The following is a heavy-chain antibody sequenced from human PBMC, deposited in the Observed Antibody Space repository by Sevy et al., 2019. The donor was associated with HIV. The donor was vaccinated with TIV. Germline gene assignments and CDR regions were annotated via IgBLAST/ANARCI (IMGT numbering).Heavy chain of an antibody. J-gene: IGHJ3*02. Sequence: GGSLRLSCAASGFTFDDYAMSWVRQAPGKGLEWVSGINWSGSNTGYADSVKGRFTISRDSAKTSLYLQMNSLRTGDTALYYCARNTYYYDTTGFGAFDIWGQGTMVTVSS. CDR2: INWSGSNT. V-gene: IGHV3-20*04. D-gene: IGHD3-22*01. CDR3: ARNTYYYDTTGFGAFDI. CDR1: GFTFDDYA.